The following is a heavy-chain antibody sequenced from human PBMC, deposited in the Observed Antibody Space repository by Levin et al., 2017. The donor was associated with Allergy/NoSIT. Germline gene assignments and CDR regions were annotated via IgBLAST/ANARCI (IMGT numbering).Heavy chain of an antibody. CDR1: GFTFINYE. J-gene: IGHJ4*02. CDR3: ARETINCGGDCYDY. D-gene: IGHD2-21*01. V-gene: IGHV3-48*03. Sequence: GGSLRLSCATSGFTFINYEFNWVRQAPGKGLEWISYIDTSGTYIYYADSVKGRFTISRDNAKNSVSLQMNSLRTDDTAVYYCARETINCGGDCYDYWGQGTLVTVSS. CDR2: IDTSGTYI.